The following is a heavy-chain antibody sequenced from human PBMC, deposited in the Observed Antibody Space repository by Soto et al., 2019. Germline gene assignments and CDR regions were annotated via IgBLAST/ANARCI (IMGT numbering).Heavy chain of an antibody. CDR1: GGSISSGDYY. CDR2: IYYSGST. D-gene: IGHD2-15*01. Sequence: SETLSLTCTVSGGSISSGDYYWSWIRQPPGKGLEWIGYIYYSGSTYYNPSLKSRVTISVDTSKNQSSLKLSSVTAADTAVYYCARVGWNYYYYGMDVWGQGTTVTVSS. J-gene: IGHJ6*02. V-gene: IGHV4-30-4*01. CDR3: ARVGWNYYYYGMDV.